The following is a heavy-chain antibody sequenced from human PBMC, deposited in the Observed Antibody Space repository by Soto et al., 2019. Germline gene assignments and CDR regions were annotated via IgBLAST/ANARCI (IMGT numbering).Heavy chain of an antibody. Sequence: QVQLVQSGAEVRQPASSVKVSCKTSGGTFSSYAISWVRQAPGQGLEWMGGIVPIVDTSTYAQKFQGRVTITADEATSTAYMELSSLRSDDTAIYYCVRVVAIPGYPDNWGQGTPVTVSS. CDR1: GGTFSSYA. V-gene: IGHV1-69*12. J-gene: IGHJ4*02. CDR3: VRVVAIPGYPDN. D-gene: IGHD5-12*01. CDR2: IVPIVDTS.